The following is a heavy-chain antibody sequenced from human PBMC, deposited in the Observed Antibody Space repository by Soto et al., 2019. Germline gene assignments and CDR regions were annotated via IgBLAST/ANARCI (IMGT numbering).Heavy chain of an antibody. CDR1: GYTFLDFY. Sequence: QVQLVQSGTEVKKPEASVKVSCKASGYTFLDFYIHWVRQAPGQGLEWMGFINPSGGGTTYAQQFQGRLTMTRDTSTSTVYMELISLRSEDTAMYYCARDKPFSAGYWGQGTLVT. CDR3: ARDKPFSAGY. D-gene: IGHD3-3*02. CDR2: INPSGGGT. V-gene: IGHV1-46*01. J-gene: IGHJ4*02.